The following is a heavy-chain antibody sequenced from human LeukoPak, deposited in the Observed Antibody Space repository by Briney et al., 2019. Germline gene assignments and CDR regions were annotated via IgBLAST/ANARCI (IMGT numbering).Heavy chain of an antibody. D-gene: IGHD3-3*01. CDR2: IYYSGST. V-gene: IGHV4-59*01. CDR3: ARDDFWSGYVFDP. Sequence: SETLSLTCTVSGGSISSYYWSWIRQPPGKGLEWIGYIYYSGSTNYNPSLKSRVTISVDTSKNQFSLKLSSVTAADTAVYYCARDDFWSGYVFDPWGQGTPVTVSS. CDR1: GGSISSYY. J-gene: IGHJ5*02.